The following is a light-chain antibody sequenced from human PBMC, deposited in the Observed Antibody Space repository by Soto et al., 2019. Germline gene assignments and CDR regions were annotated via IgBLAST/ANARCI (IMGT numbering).Light chain of an antibody. V-gene: IGKV3-20*01. CDR1: QSVSSTY. CDR2: GAS. J-gene: IGKJ1*01. Sequence: EIVLTQSPGTLPLSPGERATLSCRASQSVSSTYLAWYQHKPGQAPRLLIFGASSRATGVPDRFSGSGSGTDFTLTISRLEPEDFAVYFCQNYGSSPWTFGQGTKVEIK. CDR3: QNYGSSPWT.